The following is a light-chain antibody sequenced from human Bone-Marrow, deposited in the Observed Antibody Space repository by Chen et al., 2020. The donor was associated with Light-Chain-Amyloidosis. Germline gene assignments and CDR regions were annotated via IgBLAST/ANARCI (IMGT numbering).Light chain of an antibody. V-gene: IGLV2-14*01. Sequence: QSALTQPASMSGSPGQSITISCTGTSSDVGGDNHVSWYQQHPDNAPKLMIYEVTNRPSWVPDRFSGSKADNTASLTIAGLQTEDEADYFSSSYTITNTLVFGSGTRVTVL. CDR3: SSYTITNTLV. J-gene: IGLJ1*01. CDR2: EVT. CDR1: SSDVGGDNH.